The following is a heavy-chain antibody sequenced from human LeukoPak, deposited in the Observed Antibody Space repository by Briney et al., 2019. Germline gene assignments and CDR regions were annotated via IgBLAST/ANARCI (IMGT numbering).Heavy chain of an antibody. CDR1: GYTFTDYY. V-gene: IGHV1-2*02. CDR3: ARDGIYGSGTYYYMDV. Sequence: GASVKVSCKASGYTFTDYYMHWVRQAPGQGLEWMGWINPNSGDTNYAQKFQGRVTMTTDTSTSTAYMELRSLRSDDTAVYYCARDGIYGSGTYYYMDVWGKGTTVTVSS. J-gene: IGHJ6*03. CDR2: INPNSGDT. D-gene: IGHD3-10*01.